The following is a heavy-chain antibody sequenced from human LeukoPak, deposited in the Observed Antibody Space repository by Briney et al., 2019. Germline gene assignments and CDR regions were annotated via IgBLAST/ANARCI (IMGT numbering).Heavy chain of an antibody. CDR1: GFTVSSNY. V-gene: IGHV3-66*01. Sequence: GGSLRLSCAASGFTVSSNYMSWVRQAPGKGLEWVSVIYSGGSTYYADSVKGRFTISRDNSKSTLYLQMNSLRAEDTAVYYCARDMPVTTHAFDIWGQGTMVTVSS. CDR2: IYSGGST. CDR3: ARDMPVTTHAFDI. J-gene: IGHJ3*02. D-gene: IGHD4-17*01.